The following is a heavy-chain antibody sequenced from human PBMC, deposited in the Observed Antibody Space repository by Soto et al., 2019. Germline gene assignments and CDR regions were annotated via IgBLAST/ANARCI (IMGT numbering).Heavy chain of an antibody. CDR2: IWYDGSNK. D-gene: IGHD3-10*01. CDR3: ARDLGSGSPDY. CDR1: GFTFSSYG. J-gene: IGHJ4*02. Sequence: GGSLRLSCAASGFTFSSYGMHWVRQAPGKGLEWVAVIWYDGSNKYYADSVKGRFTISRDNSKNTLYLQMNSLRAEDTAVYYCARDLGSGSPDYWGQGTLVTVSS. V-gene: IGHV3-33*01.